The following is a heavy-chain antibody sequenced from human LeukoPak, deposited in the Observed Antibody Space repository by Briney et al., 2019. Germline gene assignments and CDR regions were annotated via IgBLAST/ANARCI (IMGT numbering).Heavy chain of an antibody. Sequence: GGSLRPSCVASGFTFSGYAMSWVRQAPGKGLEWVSAISGSGGSTYYADSVKGRFTISRDNSKNTLYLQMNSLRAEDTAVYYCAKTGDIVVVVAATGFDYWGQGTLVTVSS. CDR3: AKTGDIVVVVAATGFDY. CDR2: ISGSGGST. J-gene: IGHJ4*02. CDR1: GFTFSGYA. V-gene: IGHV3-23*01. D-gene: IGHD2-15*01.